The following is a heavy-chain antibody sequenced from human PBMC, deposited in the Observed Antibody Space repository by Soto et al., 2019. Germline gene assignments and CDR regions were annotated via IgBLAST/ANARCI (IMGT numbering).Heavy chain of an antibody. CDR1: GFTFSSYW. CDR2: IKQDGSEK. J-gene: IGHJ3*02. D-gene: IGHD2-2*01. CDR3: ARWTFTSSDAFDI. Sequence: GGSLRLSCAASGFTFSSYWMSWVRQAPGKGLEWVANIKQDGSEKYYVDSVKGRFTISRDNAKNSLYLQMNSLRAEDTAVYYCARWTFTSSDAFDIWGQGTMVTVSS. V-gene: IGHV3-7*01.